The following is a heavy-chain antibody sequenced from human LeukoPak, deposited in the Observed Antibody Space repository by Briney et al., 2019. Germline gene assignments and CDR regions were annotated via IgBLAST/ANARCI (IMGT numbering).Heavy chain of an antibody. J-gene: IGHJ4*02. CDR1: GGRFKSNG. Sequence: GASVKVSCKTIGGRFKSNGVSWVRQAPGQGLEWMGWISAYNGNTNYAQKLQGRVTMTTDTSTSTAYMELRSLRSDDTAVYYCARDNDSRDPPHFDYWGQGTLVTVSS. V-gene: IGHV1-18*01. D-gene: IGHD3-16*01. CDR3: ARDNDSRDPPHFDY. CDR2: ISAYNGNT.